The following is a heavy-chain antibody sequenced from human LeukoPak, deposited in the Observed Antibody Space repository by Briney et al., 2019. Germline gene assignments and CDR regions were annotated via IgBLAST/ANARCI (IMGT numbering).Heavy chain of an antibody. J-gene: IGHJ5*02. CDR3: ARDSPVVPAAIGMVGWFDP. D-gene: IGHD2-2*01. Sequence: SETLSLTCTVSGGSISSGDYYWSWIRQPPGEGLEWIGYIYYSGSTYYNPSLKSRFTISVDTSKNQFSLKLSSVTAADTAVYYCARDSPVVPAAIGMVGWFDPWGQGTLVTVSS. V-gene: IGHV4-30-4*08. CDR1: GGSISSGDYY. CDR2: IYYSGST.